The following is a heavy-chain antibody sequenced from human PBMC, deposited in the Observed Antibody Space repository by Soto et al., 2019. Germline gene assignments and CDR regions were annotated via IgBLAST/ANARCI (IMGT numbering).Heavy chain of an antibody. CDR2: IDWDDDK. V-gene: IGHV2-70*01. Sequence: SGPTLVNPTQTLTLTCTFSGFSLSTSGMCVSWIRQPPGKALEWLALIDWDDDKYYSTSLKTRLTISKDTSKNQVVLTMTNMDPVDTATYYCARISLGYCSGGIPAVAFDIWGQGTMVTVSS. D-gene: IGHD2-15*01. CDR1: GFSLSTSGMC. J-gene: IGHJ3*02. CDR3: ARISLGYCSGGIPAVAFDI.